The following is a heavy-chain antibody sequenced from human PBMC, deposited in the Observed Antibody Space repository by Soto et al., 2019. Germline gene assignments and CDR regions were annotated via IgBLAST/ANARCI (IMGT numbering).Heavy chain of an antibody. CDR1: GYSIRSGSY. J-gene: IGHJ4*01. CDR2: IYHGGTP. D-gene: IGHD6-19*01. Sequence: PSETLSLTCTVCGYSIRSGSYSACIRQPPGKGPEWIASIYHGGTPFYNPSLKSRITISVDTSNNQFSLKLTSVTAADTAVYYCARVHVMVVAGSTFDYWGHGTLVTAPQ. CDR3: ARVHVMVVAGSTFDY. V-gene: IGHV4-38-2*02.